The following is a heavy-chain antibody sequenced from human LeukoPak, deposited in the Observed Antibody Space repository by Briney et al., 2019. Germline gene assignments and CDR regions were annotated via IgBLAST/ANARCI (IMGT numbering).Heavy chain of an antibody. CDR3: AKDHLLCTSTSCYIDYFDS. J-gene: IGHJ4*02. CDR2: VSGNGDSA. V-gene: IGHV3-23*01. Sequence: GGSLRLSCAASGFTFSNYAMSWVRQAAGKGLEWVSGVSGNGDSAYYADSVKGRFTISRDTSKNTLFLEMSSLRVEDTAIYFCAKDHLLCTSTSCYIDYFDSWGQGTLVTVSS. CDR1: GFTFSNYA. D-gene: IGHD2-2*02.